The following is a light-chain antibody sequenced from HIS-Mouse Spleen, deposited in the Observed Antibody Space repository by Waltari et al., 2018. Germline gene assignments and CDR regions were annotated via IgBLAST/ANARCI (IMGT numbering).Light chain of an antibody. Sequence: QSALTQPASVSGSPGQSITISCTGTSRDVGGYTYVSWYQQHPGKAPKLMIYEVSNRPSGVSNRFSGSKSGNTASLTISGLQAEDEADYYCSSYTSSSTLVVFGGGTKLTVL. J-gene: IGLJ2*01. CDR3: SSYTSSSTLVV. CDR2: EVS. V-gene: IGLV2-14*01. CDR1: SRDVGGYTY.